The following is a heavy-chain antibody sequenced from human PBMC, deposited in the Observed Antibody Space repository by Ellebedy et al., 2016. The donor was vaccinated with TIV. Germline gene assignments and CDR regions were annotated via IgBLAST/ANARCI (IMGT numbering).Heavy chain of an antibody. CDR1: GFTFSSYW. J-gene: IGHJ4*02. CDR2: IKQDGSEK. D-gene: IGHD1-26*01. V-gene: IGHV3-7*01. CDR3: ARDKIVGATYFDY. Sequence: GGSLRLSXAASGFTFSSYWMTWVRQAPGKGLEWVANIKQDGSEKYCVDSVKGRFTISRDNAKNSLYLQMNSLRAEDTAVYYCARDKIVGATYFDYWGQGTLVTVSS.